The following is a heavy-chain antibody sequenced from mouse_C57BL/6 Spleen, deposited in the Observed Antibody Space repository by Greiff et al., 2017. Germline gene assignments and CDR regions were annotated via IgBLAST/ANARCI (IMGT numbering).Heavy chain of an antibody. V-gene: IGHV1-80*01. Sequence: VQLQQSGAELVKPGASVKISCKASGYAFSSYWMNWVKQRPGKGLEWIGQIYPGDGDTNYNGKFKGKATLTADKSSSTAYMQLSRLTSADSVVYCCAKNNGNGYLVVWGTGTTVTVSS. J-gene: IGHJ1*03. CDR3: AKNNGNGYLVV. CDR2: IYPGDGDT. D-gene: IGHD2-1*01. CDR1: GYAFSSYW.